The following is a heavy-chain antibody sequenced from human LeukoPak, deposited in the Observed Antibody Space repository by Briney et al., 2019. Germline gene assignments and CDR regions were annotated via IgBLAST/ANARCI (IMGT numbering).Heavy chain of an antibody. J-gene: IGHJ5*02. CDR3: ARGVEYSGYDTGS. D-gene: IGHD5-12*01. CDR1: GFTFSGYS. Sequence: PGGSLRLSCAASGFTFSGYSMNWVRQAPGKGLEWVSSISSSSSYIYYADSVKGRFTISRDNAKNSLYLQMNSLRAEDTAVYYCARGVEYSGYDTGSWGQGTLVTVSS. V-gene: IGHV3-21*01. CDR2: ISSSSSYI.